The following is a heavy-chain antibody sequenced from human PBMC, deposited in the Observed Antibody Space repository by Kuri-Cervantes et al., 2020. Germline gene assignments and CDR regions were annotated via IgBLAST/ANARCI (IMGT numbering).Heavy chain of an antibody. Sequence: SVKVSCKASGGTFSSYAISWVRQAPGQGLEWMGGIIPIFGTANHAQKFQGRVTITADKSTSTAYMELSSLRSEDTAVYYCARVQSLGKWELLRTYYYYYMDVWGKGTTVTVSS. V-gene: IGHV1-69*06. CDR2: IIPIFGTA. D-gene: IGHD1-26*01. J-gene: IGHJ6*03. CDR1: GGTFSSYA. CDR3: ARVQSLGKWELLRTYYYYYMDV.